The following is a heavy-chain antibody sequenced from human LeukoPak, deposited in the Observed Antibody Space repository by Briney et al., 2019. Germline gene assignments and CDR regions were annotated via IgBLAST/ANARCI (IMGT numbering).Heavy chain of an antibody. D-gene: IGHD2-2*01. J-gene: IGHJ6*03. CDR3: ARDGWADCSSTSCYGGYYYYYYMDV. CDR2: IYTSGST. V-gene: IGHV4-4*07. CDR1: GGSISSYY. Sequence: PSETLSLTCTVSGGSISSYYWSWIRQPAGKGLEWIGRIYTSGSTNYNPSLESRVTMSVDTSKNQFSLKLSSVTAADTAVYYCARDGWADCSSTSCYGGYYYYYYMDVWGKGTTVTVSS.